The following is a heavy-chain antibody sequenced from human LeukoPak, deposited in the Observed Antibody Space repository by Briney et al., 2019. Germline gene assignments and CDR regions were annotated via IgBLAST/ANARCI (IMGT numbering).Heavy chain of an antibody. D-gene: IGHD2-2*02. Sequence: PSETLSLTCTVSGGSISSYYWSWIRQPAGKGLEWIGRIYTSGSTNYNPSLKSRVTISVDTSKNQFSLKLSSVTAADTAVYYCARGSGPTCSSTSCYNLPAWDYWGQGTLVTVSS. CDR3: ARGSGPTCSSTSCYNLPAWDY. CDR1: GGSISSYY. CDR2: IYTSGST. V-gene: IGHV4-4*07. J-gene: IGHJ4*02.